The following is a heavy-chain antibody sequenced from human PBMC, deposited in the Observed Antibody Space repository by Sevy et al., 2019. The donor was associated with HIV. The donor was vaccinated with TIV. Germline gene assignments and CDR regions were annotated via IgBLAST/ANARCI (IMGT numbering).Heavy chain of an antibody. Sequence: LSLTCAVSGFTFSTYAMHWVRQAPGKGLECVTIVSSDGSEINYADSVKGRFTISRDNSRNTLYLQMNSLRTEDTALYYCARDQLGSIDYWGQGTLVTVSS. CDR3: ARDQLGSIDY. CDR2: VSSDGSEI. J-gene: IGHJ4*02. V-gene: IGHV3-30-3*01. CDR1: GFTFSTYA. D-gene: IGHD7-27*01.